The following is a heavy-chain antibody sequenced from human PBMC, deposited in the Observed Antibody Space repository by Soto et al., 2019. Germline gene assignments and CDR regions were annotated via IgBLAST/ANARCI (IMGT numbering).Heavy chain of an antibody. CDR2: INAGNGNT. CDR1: GYTFTSYA. CDR3: ARDYYDSSGYSDAFDI. D-gene: IGHD3-22*01. V-gene: IGHV1-3*01. Sequence: GASVKVSCKASGYTFTSYAMHWVRQAPGQRLEWMGWINAGNGNTKYSQKFQGRVTITRDTSASKAYMELSSLRSEDTAVYYCARDYYDSSGYSDAFDIWGQGTMVTVSS. J-gene: IGHJ3*02.